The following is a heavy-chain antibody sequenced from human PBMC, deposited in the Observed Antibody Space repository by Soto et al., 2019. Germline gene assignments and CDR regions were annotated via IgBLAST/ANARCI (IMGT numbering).Heavy chain of an antibody. CDR1: GYTFTSYG. D-gene: IGHD3-10*01. CDR3: ARDPRRLAYDSGRGLDY. J-gene: IGHJ4*02. Sequence: QVQLVQSGAEVKKPGASVKVSCRASGYTFTSYGISWVRQAPGQGLEWMGWISTYNDNTNYTQKLQGGVTMTTDTSTTTAYMELRSLRSDDTAVYYGARDPRRLAYDSGRGLDYWGQGTLVTVSS. CDR2: ISTYNDNT. V-gene: IGHV1-18*01.